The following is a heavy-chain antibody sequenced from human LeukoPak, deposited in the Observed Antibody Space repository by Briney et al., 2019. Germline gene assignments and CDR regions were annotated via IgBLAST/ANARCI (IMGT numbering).Heavy chain of an antibody. CDR3: AKTQLGYCTGGSCYLLFDY. CDR2: INGDGRSI. J-gene: IGHJ4*02. V-gene: IGHV3-74*01. CDR1: GFTFSSYW. D-gene: IGHD2-15*01. Sequence: PGGSLRLSCAASGFTFSSYWMHWVRQGPGKGLVWVSRINGDGRSISYADSVKGRFTISRDNAKNTLYLQMNSLRAEDTAVYYCAKTQLGYCTGGSCYLLFDYWGQGTLVTVSS.